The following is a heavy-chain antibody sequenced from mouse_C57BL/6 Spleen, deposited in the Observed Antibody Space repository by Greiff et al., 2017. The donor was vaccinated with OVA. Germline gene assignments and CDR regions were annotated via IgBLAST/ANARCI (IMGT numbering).Heavy chain of an antibody. CDR3: ARVRDGYYYAMDY. J-gene: IGHJ4*01. Sequence: QVQLQQSGAELAKPGASVKLSCKASGYTFTSYWMHWVTQRPGQGLEWIGYINPSSGYTKYNQKFKDKATLTADKSSSTAYMQLSSLTYEDSAVYYCARVRDGYYYAMDYWGQGTSVTVSS. D-gene: IGHD2-3*01. V-gene: IGHV1-7*01. CDR1: GYTFTSYW. CDR2: INPSSGYT.